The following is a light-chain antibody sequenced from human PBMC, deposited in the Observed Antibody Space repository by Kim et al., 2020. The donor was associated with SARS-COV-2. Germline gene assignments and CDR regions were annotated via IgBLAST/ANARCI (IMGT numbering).Light chain of an antibody. CDR1: SSDVGGYNY. CDR2: DVS. Sequence: QSITISCTGTSSDVGGYNYVSWYQQHPGKAPKLMTYDVSNRPSGVSNRFSGSKSGNTASLTISGLQAEDEADYYCSSYTSSSTLYVFGTGTQLTVL. V-gene: IGLV2-14*03. CDR3: SSYTSSSTLYV. J-gene: IGLJ1*01.